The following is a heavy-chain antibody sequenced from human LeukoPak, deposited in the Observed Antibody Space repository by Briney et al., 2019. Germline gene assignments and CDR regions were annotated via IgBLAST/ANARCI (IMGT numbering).Heavy chain of an antibody. D-gene: IGHD2-15*01. CDR3: ARDRYCSGRSCYGPPDY. Sequence: PSETLSLTCTVSGGSISSYYWSWIRQPAGKGLEWIGRIYTSRSTNYNPSLKSRVTMSVDTSKNQFSLKLSSVTAADTAVYYCARDRYCSGRSCYGPPDYWGQGALVIVS. J-gene: IGHJ4*02. CDR2: IYTSRST. V-gene: IGHV4-4*07. CDR1: GGSISSYY.